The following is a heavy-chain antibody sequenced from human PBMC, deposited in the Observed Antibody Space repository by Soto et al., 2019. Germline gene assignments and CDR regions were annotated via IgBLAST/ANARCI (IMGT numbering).Heavy chain of an antibody. CDR3: ARARSSSWSAGWYFDL. CDR1: GFTFSSYD. Sequence: PGGSLRLSCAASGFTFSSYDMHWVRQATGKGLEWVSAIGTAGDPYYPGSVKGRFTISRENAKNSLYLQMNSLRAGDTAVYYCARARSSSWSAGWYFDLWGRGTLVTVYS. V-gene: IGHV3-13*05. D-gene: IGHD6-13*01. J-gene: IGHJ2*01. CDR2: IGTAGDP.